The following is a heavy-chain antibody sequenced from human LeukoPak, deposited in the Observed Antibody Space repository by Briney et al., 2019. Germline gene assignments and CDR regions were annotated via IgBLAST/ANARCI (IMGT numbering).Heavy chain of an antibody. D-gene: IGHD1-26*01. J-gene: IGHJ5*02. CDR2: INSDGSST. CDR3: VRGVGGDSRFDP. V-gene: IGHV3-74*01. Sequence: YPGRSLRLSCAASGFTFSSYWMHWVRQAPGKGLVWVSRINSDGSSTRYADSVKGRFTISRDNAKNTLYLQMNSLRAEDTAVYYCVRGVGGDSRFDPWGQGTLVTVSS. CDR1: GFTFSSYW.